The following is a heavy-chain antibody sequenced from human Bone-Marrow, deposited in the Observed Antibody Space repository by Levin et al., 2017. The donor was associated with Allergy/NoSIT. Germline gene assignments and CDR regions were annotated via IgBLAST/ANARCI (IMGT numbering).Heavy chain of an antibody. Sequence: PGGSLRLSCAASGFSFSTYGMQWVRQAPGKGLEWEAVISYDGNDEYYADSVKGRFTISRDNSRNILYLQMDSLRAEDTAVYYCAKGHYYDTRGSYSYLEYWGQGTRVTVSS. J-gene: IGHJ4*02. CDR1: GFSFSTYG. CDR2: ISYDGNDE. CDR3: AKGHYYDTRGSYSYLEY. D-gene: IGHD3-22*01. V-gene: IGHV3-30*18.